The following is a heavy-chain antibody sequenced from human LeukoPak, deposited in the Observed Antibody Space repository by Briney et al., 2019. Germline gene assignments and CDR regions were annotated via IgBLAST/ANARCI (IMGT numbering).Heavy chain of an antibody. J-gene: IGHJ4*02. CDR1: GGSISGYD. CDR2: IYTNGDT. D-gene: IGHD6-13*01. V-gene: IGHV4-4*09. CDR3: ARHSRSWYDFDY. Sequence: SETLSLTCTVSGGSISGYDLSWIRQPPGKGLEWIGYIYTNGDTNYNPSLTSRVTISLDTSKNQFSLNLGSLTAADTAMYYCARHSRSWYDFDYWGQGTLVTVSS.